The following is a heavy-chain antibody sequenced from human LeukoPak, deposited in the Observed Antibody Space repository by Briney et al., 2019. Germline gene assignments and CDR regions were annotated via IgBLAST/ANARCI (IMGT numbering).Heavy chain of an antibody. V-gene: IGHV3-53*01. CDR3: ARDIFYGSGSYLDY. J-gene: IGHJ4*02. CDR1: GFTVSSNY. CDR2: IYSGGRT. D-gene: IGHD3-10*01. Sequence: GGSLRLSCAASGFTVSSNYMSWVRQAPGKGLEWVSVIYSGGRTYYADSVKGRFTISRDNSKNTLYLQMNSLRADDTAVYYCARDIFYGSGSYLDYWGQGTLVTVSS.